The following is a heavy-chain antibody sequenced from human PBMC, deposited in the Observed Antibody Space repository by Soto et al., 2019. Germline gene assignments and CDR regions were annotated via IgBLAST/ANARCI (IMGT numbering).Heavy chain of an antibody. Sequence: QVQLQESGPGLVKPSQTLSLTCTVSGDSISDVDYYWSWVRQTPREGLEWIGAFYDSGTSYYSPSHKSRMTISVDSSKTKFSLTLTSVTAADTAVYYCARGTRDYFDTTGPGYGMDVWGQGTTVTVSS. CDR3: ARGTRDYFDTTGPGYGMDV. V-gene: IGHV4-30-4*01. J-gene: IGHJ6*02. D-gene: IGHD3-22*01. CDR1: GDSISDVDYY. CDR2: FYDSGTS.